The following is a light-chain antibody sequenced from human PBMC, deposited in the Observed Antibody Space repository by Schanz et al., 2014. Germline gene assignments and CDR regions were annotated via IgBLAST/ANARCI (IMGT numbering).Light chain of an antibody. J-gene: IGLJ3*02. CDR3: QVWDSSSGVV. CDR2: DDS. Sequence: SYELTQPPSVSVAPGQTASITCGGNNIGTTSVHWYQQKPGQAPVMVVYDDSDRPSGIPERFSGSNSGNTATLTISRVEAGDEADYYCQVWDSSSGVVFGGGTKLTVL. CDR1: NIGTTS. V-gene: IGLV3-21*02.